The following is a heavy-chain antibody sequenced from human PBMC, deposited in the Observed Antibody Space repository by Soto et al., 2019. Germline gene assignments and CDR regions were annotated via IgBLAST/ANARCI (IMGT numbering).Heavy chain of an antibody. V-gene: IGHV4-39*01. Sequence: TSETLSLTCTVSGGSSSSVPYSWGWIRQPPGKGLEWIGTFHYSGSTYYSPSLESRVTISVDTSKNQFSLKVSSVTAADTAVYYCARLGGYCSGTNCYGCYVMDVWGQGTTVTVSS. D-gene: IGHD2-2*01. CDR1: GGSSSSVPYS. CDR2: FHYSGST. J-gene: IGHJ6*02. CDR3: ARLGGYCSGTNCYGCYVMDV.